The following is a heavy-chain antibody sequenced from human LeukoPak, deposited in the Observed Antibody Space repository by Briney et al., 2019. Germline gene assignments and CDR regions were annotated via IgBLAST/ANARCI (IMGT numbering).Heavy chain of an antibody. CDR2: ISGSGGRT. Sequence: GGSLRLSCAASGFTFSIYAMSWVRQAPGKGLEWVSGISGSGGRTHYAEFVKGRFTISRDNSENTLYLQMNSLRAEDTAVYYCAKEKGRDGYSPLDYWGQGTLVTVSS. CDR3: AKEKGRDGYSPLDY. V-gene: IGHV3-23*01. CDR1: GFTFSIYA. D-gene: IGHD5-24*01. J-gene: IGHJ4*02.